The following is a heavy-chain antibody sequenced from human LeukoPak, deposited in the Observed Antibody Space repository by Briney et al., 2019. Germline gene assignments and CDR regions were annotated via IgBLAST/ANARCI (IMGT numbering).Heavy chain of an antibody. CDR3: ARRLDYDFWSGAFDI. Sequence: ASVKVSCKASGYTFTSYGISWVRQAPGQGLEWMGWISAYNGNTNYAQKLQGRVTMTTDTSTSTAYMELRSLRSDDTAVYYCARRLDYDFWSGAFDIWGQGTMVTVSS. D-gene: IGHD3-3*01. CDR2: ISAYNGNT. J-gene: IGHJ3*02. CDR1: GYTFTSYG. V-gene: IGHV1-18*01.